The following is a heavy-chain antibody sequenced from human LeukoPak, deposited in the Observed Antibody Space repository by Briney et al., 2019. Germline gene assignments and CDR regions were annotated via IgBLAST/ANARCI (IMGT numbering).Heavy chain of an antibody. V-gene: IGHV4-38-2*01. Sequence: PSETLSLTCAVSGYSISSGYYWGWIRQPPGKGLEWIGSIYYSGSTYYNPSLKSRVTISVDTSKNQFSLKLSSVTAADTAVYYCARHRLTAPIRALDYWGQGTLVTVSS. D-gene: IGHD2-21*02. CDR2: IYYSGST. CDR1: GYSISSGYY. CDR3: ARHRLTAPIRALDY. J-gene: IGHJ4*02.